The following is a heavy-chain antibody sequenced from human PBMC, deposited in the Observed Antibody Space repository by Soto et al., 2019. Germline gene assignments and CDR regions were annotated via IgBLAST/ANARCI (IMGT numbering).Heavy chain of an antibody. V-gene: IGHV4-59*01. CDR2: IHYSGTT. Sequence: SETLSLTYTVSGGSMRNYFWTWIRQPPGKGLEWIGYIHYSGTTSFFPSYNPSLRSRVTISEDTSKNQFSLKLLSVTTADAAVYFCAAGEASSRNLAPYYLDFWGQGTLVTVSS. J-gene: IGHJ4*02. CDR1: GGSMRNYF. CDR3: AAGEASSRNLAPYYLDF. D-gene: IGHD6-13*01.